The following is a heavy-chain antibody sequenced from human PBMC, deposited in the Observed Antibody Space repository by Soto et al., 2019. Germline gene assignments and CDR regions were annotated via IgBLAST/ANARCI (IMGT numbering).Heavy chain of an antibody. CDR3: AKARLPRYYDSSGYPGY. CDR1: GFTFSSYA. D-gene: IGHD3-22*01. CDR2: ISGSGGST. Sequence: GGSLRLSCAASGFTFSSYAMSWVRQAPGKGLEWVSAISGSGGSTYYADSVKGRFTISRDNSKNTLYLQMNSLRAEDTAVYYCAKARLPRYYDSSGYPGYWGQGTLVTVSS. V-gene: IGHV3-23*01. J-gene: IGHJ4*02.